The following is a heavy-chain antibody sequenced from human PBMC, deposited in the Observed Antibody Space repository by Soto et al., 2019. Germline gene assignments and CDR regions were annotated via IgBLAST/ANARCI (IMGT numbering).Heavy chain of an antibody. CDR1: GGTFSRHA. CDR3: ARGWGYDSNDYYYAY. D-gene: IGHD3-22*01. V-gene: IGHV1-69*01. Sequence: QVQLVQSGAEVRKPGSSVKVSCKASGGTFSRHAISWVRQAPGQGLEWMGGIIPIFGTANHAQKFQGRVTIIADESTSTVYMESSSLRSEDTAMYHCARGWGYDSNDYYYAYWGQGTLVIVSS. CDR2: IIPIFGTA. J-gene: IGHJ4*02.